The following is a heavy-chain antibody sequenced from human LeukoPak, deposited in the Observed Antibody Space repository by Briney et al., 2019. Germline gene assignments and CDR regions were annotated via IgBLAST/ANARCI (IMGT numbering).Heavy chain of an antibody. D-gene: IGHD5-18*01. CDR3: ARERAATASAFDI. CDR2: IKLDGSEK. J-gene: IGHJ3*02. V-gene: IGHV3-7*01. CDR1: GFTFSNYW. Sequence: GGSLRLSCAASGFTFSNYWMSWVRQAPGKGLEWVANIKLDGSEKFYVDSVEGRFTISRDNTKRSLYLQMNSLRAEDTAVYYCARERAATASAFDIWGQGTMVTVSS.